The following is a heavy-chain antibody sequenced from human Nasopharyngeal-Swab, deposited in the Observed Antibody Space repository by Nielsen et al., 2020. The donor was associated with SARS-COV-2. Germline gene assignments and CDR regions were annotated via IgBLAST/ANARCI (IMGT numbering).Heavy chain of an antibody. J-gene: IGHJ5*02. D-gene: IGHD2-8*01. CDR3: ARDWTKFDP. Sequence: WVGQAPGQGLEWMGWMNPNSGNTGYAQKFQGRVTMTRNTSISTAYMELSSLRSGDTAVYYCARDWTKFDPWGQGTLVTVSS. CDR2: MNPNSGNT. V-gene: IGHV1-8*01.